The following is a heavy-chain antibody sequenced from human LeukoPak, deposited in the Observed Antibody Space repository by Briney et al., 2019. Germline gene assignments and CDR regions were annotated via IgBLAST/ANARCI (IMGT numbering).Heavy chain of an antibody. CDR1: GGSMSSHS. V-gene: IGHV4-59*11. J-gene: IGHJ4*02. Sequence: PSETLSLTCTVSGGSMSSHSWSWVRKPPGKALGWIGYISHGGQTLSNPSLSSRVTISVDTSNNQFSLKLTSVTAADTAVYFCARDTYYTSGTYYIDYFGSWGQGALVTVSS. CDR3: ARDTYYTSGTYYIDYFGS. CDR2: ISHGGQT. D-gene: IGHD3-10*01.